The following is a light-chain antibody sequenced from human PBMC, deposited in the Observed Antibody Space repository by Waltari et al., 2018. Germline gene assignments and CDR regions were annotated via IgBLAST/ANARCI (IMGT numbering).Light chain of an antibody. V-gene: IGKV3-11*01. J-gene: IGKJ3*01. CDR3: QQRSNWPPIFT. Sequence: EIVLTQSPATLSLSPGERATLSCMASQSVGSYLAWYQQKPGQAPRLLIYDASKRATGTPARFSGSGSGTDFSLSISSLEPEDFGVYYCQQRSNWPPIFTFGPGTKVDIK. CDR1: QSVGSY. CDR2: DAS.